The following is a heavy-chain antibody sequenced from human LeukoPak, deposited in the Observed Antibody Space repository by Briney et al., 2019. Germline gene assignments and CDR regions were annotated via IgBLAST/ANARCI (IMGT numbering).Heavy chain of an antibody. D-gene: IGHD2-15*01. Sequence: GGSLRLSCAVSGFTFSSYSMNWVRQAPGKGLELVSSISSSSSCIYYADSVKGRFTISRDNAKNSMYLQLNSLRAEDTAVYYCARSVVAAFSWFDPWGQGTLVTVSS. CDR2: ISSSSSCI. CDR3: ARSVVAAFSWFDP. J-gene: IGHJ5*02. V-gene: IGHV3-21*01. CDR1: GFTFSSYS.